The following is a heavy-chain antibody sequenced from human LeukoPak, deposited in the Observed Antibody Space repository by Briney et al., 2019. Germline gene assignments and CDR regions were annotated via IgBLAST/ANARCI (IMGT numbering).Heavy chain of an antibody. CDR1: GFTFSSYS. J-gene: IGHJ6*02. CDR2: IWYDGSNK. CDR3: ARDRGIYYYYGMDV. Sequence: PGGSLRLSCAASGFTFSSYSMHWVRQAPGKGLEWVAVIWYDGSNKYYADSVKGRFTISRDNSKNTLYLQMNSLRAEDTAVYYCARDRGIYYYYGMDVWGQGTTVTVSS. D-gene: IGHD3-10*01. V-gene: IGHV3-33*01.